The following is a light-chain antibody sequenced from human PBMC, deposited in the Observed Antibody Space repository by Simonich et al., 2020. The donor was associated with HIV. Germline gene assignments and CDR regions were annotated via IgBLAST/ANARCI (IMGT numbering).Light chain of an antibody. V-gene: IGKV3-11*01. Sequence: EIVMTQSPATLSVSPGERATLSCRASQSINNHLAWYQQKLGQAPRLLIYDASNRATGIPARFSGSGSGTDFTLTISSLDPGDFAVYYCQQRSDWPITFGQGTRLEIK. CDR1: QSINNH. CDR2: DAS. CDR3: QQRSDWPIT. J-gene: IGKJ5*01.